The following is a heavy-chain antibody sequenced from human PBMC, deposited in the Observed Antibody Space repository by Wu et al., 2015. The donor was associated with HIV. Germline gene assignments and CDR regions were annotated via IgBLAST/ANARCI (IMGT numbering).Heavy chain of an antibody. Sequence: QVQLVQSGAEVKKPGASVKVSCKASGYTFTSYDVNWVRQATGQGLEWMGWMNPNSGNTGYAQRFQGRVTITRNTSISTAYMELSSLRSEDTAVYYCARGLKYQLPTFDAFDIWGQGTMVTVSS. V-gene: IGHV1-8*03. CDR2: MNPNSGNT. CDR1: GYTFTSYD. D-gene: IGHD2-2*01. J-gene: IGHJ3*02. CDR3: ARGLKYQLPTFDAFDI.